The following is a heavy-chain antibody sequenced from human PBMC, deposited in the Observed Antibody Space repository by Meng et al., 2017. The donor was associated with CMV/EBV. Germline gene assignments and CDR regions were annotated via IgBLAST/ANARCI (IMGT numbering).Heavy chain of an antibody. CDR2: INNDGSTT. J-gene: IGHJ4*02. D-gene: IGHD1-14*01. Sequence: GESLMISCAASGFTFSSYWMHWGRQAPGKGLVWVSRINNDGSTTSYADSVKGRFTISRDNAKNTLYLQMNSLRAEDTAVYYCTYNLDLDYWGQGTLVTVS. CDR3: TYNLDLDY. V-gene: IGHV3-74*01. CDR1: GFTFSSYW.